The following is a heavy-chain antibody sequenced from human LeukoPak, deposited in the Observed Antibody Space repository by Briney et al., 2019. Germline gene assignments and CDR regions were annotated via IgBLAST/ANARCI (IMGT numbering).Heavy chain of an antibody. V-gene: IGHV3-23*01. CDR3: AKRGLRGNWFHP. D-gene: IGHD4-17*01. CDR2: INGAGNSS. J-gene: IGHJ5*02. CDR1: GFTFNPYA. Sequence: GGSLRLSCAASGFTFNPYAMNWVRQAPGKGLEWVSSINGAGNSSCYDDSLRGPFTVSRDNSKNTLYLQMNSLRAEDTAVYYCAKRGLRGNWFHPCGQGTLVTVSS.